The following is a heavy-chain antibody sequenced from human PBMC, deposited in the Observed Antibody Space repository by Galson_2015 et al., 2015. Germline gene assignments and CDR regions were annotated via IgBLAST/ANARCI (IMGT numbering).Heavy chain of an antibody. V-gene: IGHV3-30-3*01. CDR2: ISYDGSNK. J-gene: IGHJ4*02. D-gene: IGHD6-19*01. CDR1: GFTFSSYA. CDR3: ARDLKPVAGRGFGY. Sequence: SLRLSCAASGFTFSSYAMHWVRQAPGKGLEWVAVISYDGSNKYYADSVKGRFTISRDNSKNTLYLQMNSLRAEDTAVYYCARDLKPVAGRGFGYWGQGTLVTVSS.